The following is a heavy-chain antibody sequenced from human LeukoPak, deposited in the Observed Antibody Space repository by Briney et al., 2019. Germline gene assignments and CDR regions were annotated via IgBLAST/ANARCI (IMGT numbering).Heavy chain of an antibody. CDR1: GGTFSSYA. V-gene: IGHV1-69*04. CDR2: IIPILGIA. D-gene: IGHD5-24*01. J-gene: IGHJ6*02. Sequence: SVKVSCKASGGTFSSYAISWVRQAPGQGLEWMGRIIPILGIANYAQKFQGRVTITADKSTSTAYMELSSLRSEDTAVYYCARAPMDGTGYYYGMDVWGQGTTVTVSS. CDR3: ARAPMDGTGYYYGMDV.